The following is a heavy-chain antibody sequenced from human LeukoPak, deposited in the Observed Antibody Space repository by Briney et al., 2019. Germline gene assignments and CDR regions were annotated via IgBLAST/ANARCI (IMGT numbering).Heavy chain of an antibody. J-gene: IGHJ5*02. CDR3: ARLYSNYGWFDP. CDR2: INPNSGGT. D-gene: IGHD4-11*01. CDR1: GYTFTGYY. V-gene: IGHV1-2*02. Sequence: ASVKVSCKASGYTFTGYYMHWVRQAPGRGLEWMGWINPNSGGTNYAQKFQGRVTMTRDTSISTAYMELSRLRSDDTAVYYCARLYSNYGWFDPWGQGTLVTVSS.